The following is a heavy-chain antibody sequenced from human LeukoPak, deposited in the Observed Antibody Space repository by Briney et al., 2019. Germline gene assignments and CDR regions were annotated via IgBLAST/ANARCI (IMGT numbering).Heavy chain of an antibody. V-gene: IGHV1-2*04. CDR3: AREVPGGLRFLEWAGAFDY. J-gene: IGHJ4*02. CDR2: INPNSGGT. D-gene: IGHD3-3*01. CDR1: RYTFTGYY. Sequence: ASVKVSCKASRYTFTGYYMHWVRQAPGQGLEWMGWINPNSGGTNYAQKFQGWVTMTRDTSISTAYMELSRLRSDDTVVYYCAREVPGGLRFLEWAGAFDYWGQGTLVTVSS.